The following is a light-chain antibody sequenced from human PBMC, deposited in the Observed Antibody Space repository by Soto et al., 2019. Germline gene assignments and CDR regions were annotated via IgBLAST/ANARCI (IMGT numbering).Light chain of an antibody. V-gene: IGKV1-5*01. J-gene: IGKJ1*01. CDR3: QHHHSYSPT. CDR1: QSRSTY. Sequence: LAHSPPSITETIGNRVTITCRASQSRSTYLAWYHQMPGKAPKPLIYGASSLQSGVPPRFSGSGSGTEFTLTLSSLQPDDFATYLCQHHHSYSPTFGQGPKV. CDR2: GAS.